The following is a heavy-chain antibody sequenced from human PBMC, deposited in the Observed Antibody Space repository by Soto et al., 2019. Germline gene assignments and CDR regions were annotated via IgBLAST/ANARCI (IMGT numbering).Heavy chain of an antibody. J-gene: IGHJ5*02. CDR3: ARDGYYYDSSGYYYEGWFDP. V-gene: IGHV4-30-2*01. D-gene: IGHD3-22*01. CDR2: IYHSGST. CDR1: GGSISSGGYS. Sequence: QLQLQESGSGLVKPSQTLSLTCAVSGGSISSGGYSWSWIRQPPGKGLEWIGYIYHSGSTYYNPSLKSRVTILVDRSKNQFSLNLSSVTAADTAVYYCARDGYYYDSSGYYYEGWFDPWGQGTLVTVSS.